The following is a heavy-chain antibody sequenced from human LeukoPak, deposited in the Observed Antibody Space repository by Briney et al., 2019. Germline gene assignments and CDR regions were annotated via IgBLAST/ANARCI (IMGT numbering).Heavy chain of an antibody. Sequence: KASETLSLTCAVYGGSFSGYYWSWIRQPPGKGLEWIGEINHSGSTNYNPSLKSRVTISGDTSNDQFSLILTSVTTTDTAVYYCARTGRRGYFDFWGRGTLVTVSS. V-gene: IGHV4-34*01. D-gene: IGHD1-14*01. CDR3: ARTGRRGYFDF. J-gene: IGHJ2*01. CDR1: GGSFSGYY. CDR2: INHSGST.